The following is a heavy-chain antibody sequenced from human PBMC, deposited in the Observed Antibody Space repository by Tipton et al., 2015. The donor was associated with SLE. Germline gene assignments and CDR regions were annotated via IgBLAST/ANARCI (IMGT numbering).Heavy chain of an antibody. V-gene: IGHV4-59*01. D-gene: IGHD3-3*01. Sequence: LRLSCTVSGGSISGYYWSWIRQPPGKGLEWIAYISYSGDTKYNPSLKSRVTISVDTSKNQFSLKLNSVTAADTAVYDCARLEDPCGIFGVPKGWFDPWGQGTLVTVSS. J-gene: IGHJ5*02. CDR2: ISYSGDT. CDR1: GGSISGYY. CDR3: ARLEDPCGIFGVPKGWFDP.